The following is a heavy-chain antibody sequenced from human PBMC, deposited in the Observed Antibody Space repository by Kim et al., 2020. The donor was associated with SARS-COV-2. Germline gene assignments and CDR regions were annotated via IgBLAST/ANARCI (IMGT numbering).Heavy chain of an antibody. CDR3: AKLSMGPPVTTPLFDY. Sequence: VKGRFTISRDNSKNTLYLQMNSLRAEDTAVYYCAKLSMGPPVTTPLFDYWGQGTLVTVSS. V-gene: IGHV3-33*06. D-gene: IGHD4-17*01. J-gene: IGHJ4*02.